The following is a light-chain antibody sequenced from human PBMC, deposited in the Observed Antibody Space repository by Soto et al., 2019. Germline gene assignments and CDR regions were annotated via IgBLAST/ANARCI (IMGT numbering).Light chain of an antibody. CDR1: QSVSSRY. V-gene: IGKV3D-15*01. Sequence: ELVLTQSPGTLSLSPGERATLSCRASQSVSSRYLAWYQLKLGQAPRLLIYGASSRATSIPARFSGSGSGTEFTLTISRLQSEDFAVYYCQQYKNWPTWTFGQGTKVDIK. CDR2: GAS. J-gene: IGKJ1*01. CDR3: QQYKNWPTWT.